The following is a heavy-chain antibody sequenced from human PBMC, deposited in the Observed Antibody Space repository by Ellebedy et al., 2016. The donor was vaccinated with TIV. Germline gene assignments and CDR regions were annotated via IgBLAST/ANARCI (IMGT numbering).Heavy chain of an antibody. J-gene: IGHJ4*02. CDR1: GFTFSDYW. Sequence: GGSLRLXCAASGFTFSDYWMHWVRQAPGKGLEWVANINQHGTEIYYVDSVEGRFTISRDNTKASLYLQMHSLRVEDTALYYCVRALAAAASYWGQGTLVTVSS. CDR2: INQHGTEI. V-gene: IGHV3-7*01. CDR3: VRALAAAASY. D-gene: IGHD6-13*01.